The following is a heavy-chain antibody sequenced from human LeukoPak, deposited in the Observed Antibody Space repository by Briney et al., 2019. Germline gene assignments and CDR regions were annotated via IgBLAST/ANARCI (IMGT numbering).Heavy chain of an antibody. J-gene: IGHJ5*02. D-gene: IGHD3-10*01. CDR2: IKQDGSEK. V-gene: IGHV3-7*01. CDR3: TKEGLGSGSFSAWFDP. CDR1: GFTFSSYW. Sequence: GGSLRLSCAASGFTFSSYWMSWVRQAPGKGLEWVANIKQDGSEKYYVDSVKGRFTISRDNAKNSLYLQMNSLRAEDTAVYYCTKEGLGSGSFSAWFDPWGQGTLVTVSS.